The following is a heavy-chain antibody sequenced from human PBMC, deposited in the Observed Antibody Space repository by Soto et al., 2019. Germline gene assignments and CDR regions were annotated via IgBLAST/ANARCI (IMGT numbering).Heavy chain of an antibody. Sequence: EVQLVESGGGLVKPGGSLRLSCAASGFTFSSYSMNWVRQAPGKGLEWVSSISSSSSYIYYADSVKGRFTISRDNAKHSLYLQMNSLSAEDTAVYYCARVQPPYDYIWGSCRKPGAFDIWGQGTMVTVSS. CDR3: ARVQPPYDYIWGSCRKPGAFDI. CDR2: ISSSSSYI. V-gene: IGHV3-21*01. D-gene: IGHD3-16*01. J-gene: IGHJ3*02. CDR1: GFTFSSYS.